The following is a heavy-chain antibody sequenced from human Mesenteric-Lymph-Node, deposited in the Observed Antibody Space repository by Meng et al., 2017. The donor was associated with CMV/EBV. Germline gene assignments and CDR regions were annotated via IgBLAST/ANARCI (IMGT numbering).Heavy chain of an antibody. J-gene: IGHJ4*02. D-gene: IGHD6-19*01. V-gene: IGHV4-59*01. CDR3: ARGRSAYSSGWYTYFFDY. CDR1: GGSISSYC. Sequence: SETLSLTCTVSGGSISSYCWRWIRQPPGKGLEWIGYIYYSGSTNYNPSLKSRVTISVDTSKNQFSLKLSSVTAADMAVYYCARGRSAYSSGWYTYFFDYWGPGTLVTVSS. CDR2: IYYSGST.